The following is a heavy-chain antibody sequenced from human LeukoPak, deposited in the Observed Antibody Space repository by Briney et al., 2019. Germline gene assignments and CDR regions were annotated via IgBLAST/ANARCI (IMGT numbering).Heavy chain of an antibody. CDR1: GYTFTSYG. V-gene: IGHV1-18*01. D-gene: IGHD1-1*01. J-gene: IGHJ4*02. CDR2: ISANNGNT. CDR3: ARGTYNDY. Sequence: AAVKVSCKPSGYTFTSYGITWVRQAPGQGREWMGWISANNGNTNYAQKLEGRVTVTTDTSTSTAYIELRSLRCDDTAVYYCARGTYNDYWGQGTLVTVSS.